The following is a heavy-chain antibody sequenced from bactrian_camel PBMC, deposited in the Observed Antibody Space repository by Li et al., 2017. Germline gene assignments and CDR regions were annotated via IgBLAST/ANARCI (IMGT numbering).Heavy chain of an antibody. CDR2: IYTADGGEGST. Sequence: HVQLVESGGGSVQAGGSLRLSCAASGYTYGNEDYCMGWFRQAPGKGLEWVCSIYTADGGEGSTNSVDSVKGRFTISRDNARNMLYLQMNSLKPEDTAMYYCAADRAPWDARVPVGRPLGYWSQGTQVTVS. V-gene: IGHV3S6*01. D-gene: IGHD7*01. CDR1: GYTYGNEDYC. CDR3: AADRAPWDARVPVGRPLGY. J-gene: IGHJ4*01.